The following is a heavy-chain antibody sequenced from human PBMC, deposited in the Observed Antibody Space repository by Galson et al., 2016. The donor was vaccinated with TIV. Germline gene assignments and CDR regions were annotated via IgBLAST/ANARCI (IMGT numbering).Heavy chain of an antibody. J-gene: IGHJ4*02. CDR1: GFTFSIYA. V-gene: IGHV3-23*01. Sequence: SLRLSCAASGFTFSIYAMSWVRQAPGKGLEWVSIISANGGSTHYAYSVKGRFTISRDNSKNTLYLQMKSLRVEDTAIYYCAKDRVWLRFGELLSDFDNWGQGNLVTVSS. CDR2: ISANGGST. CDR3: AKDRVWLRFGELLSDFDN. D-gene: IGHD3-16*01.